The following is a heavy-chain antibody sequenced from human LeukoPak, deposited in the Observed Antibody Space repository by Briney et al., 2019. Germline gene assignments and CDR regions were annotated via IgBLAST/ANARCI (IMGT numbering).Heavy chain of an antibody. CDR1: GFTFSSYS. Sequence: GGSLRLSCAASGFTFSSYSMNWVRQAPGKGLEWVSYISSSSSTIYYADSVMGRFTISRDNAKNSLYLQMNSLRAEDTAVYYCARDPSSSGRYGYYFDYWGQGTLVSVSS. V-gene: IGHV3-48*04. CDR2: ISSSSSTI. CDR3: ARDPSSSGRYGYYFDY. J-gene: IGHJ4*02. D-gene: IGHD6-19*01.